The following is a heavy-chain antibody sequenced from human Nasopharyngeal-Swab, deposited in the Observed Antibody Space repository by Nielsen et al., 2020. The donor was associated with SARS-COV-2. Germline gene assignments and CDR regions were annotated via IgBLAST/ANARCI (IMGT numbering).Heavy chain of an antibody. CDR3: ARHVGGSYGRDFDY. CDR2: IYYSGST. D-gene: IGHD1-26*01. J-gene: IGHJ4*02. Sequence: SETLSLTCTVSGGSISSSSYYWRWIRQPPGKGLEWIGRIYYSGSTYYNPSLNSQVTISVDTAKNQFPLKLSSVPAADTAVYYCARHVGGSYGRDFDYWGQGTLVTVSS. CDR1: GGSISSSSYY. V-gene: IGHV4-39*01.